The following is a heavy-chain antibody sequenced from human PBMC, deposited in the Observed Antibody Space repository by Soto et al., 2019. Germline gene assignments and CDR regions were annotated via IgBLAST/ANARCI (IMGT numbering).Heavy chain of an antibody. J-gene: IGHJ3*02. D-gene: IGHD2-21*01. V-gene: IGHV1-69*02. CDR3: ASSDSVVDNSQI. Sequence: QVQLVQSGAEVMKPGSSVKVSCKASGGTFSSYTISWVRQAPGQGLEWMGRIIPILGIANYAQKFQGRVTITADKSTSTAYMELSSLRSEDTAVYYCASSDSVVDNSQIWGQGTMVTVSS. CDR2: IIPILGIA. CDR1: GGTFSSYT.